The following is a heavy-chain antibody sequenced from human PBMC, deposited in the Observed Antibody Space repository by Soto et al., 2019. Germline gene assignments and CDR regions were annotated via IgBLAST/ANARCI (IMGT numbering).Heavy chain of an antibody. D-gene: IGHD2-21*01. CDR3: VRSGTTRLLRHSWFDT. CDR2: ITTSSAYI. CDR1: GFTFNTYD. V-gene: IGHV3-21*03. Sequence: EVQLVESGGGLVKPGGSLRLSCAASGFTFNTYDMNWVRQAPGKGLEWVSSITTSSAYIFYADSLKGRITISRDNAKNSFLLQMYSLRAEDTAVHYCVRSGTTRLLRHSWFDTWGQGTLVNVSS. J-gene: IGHJ5*02.